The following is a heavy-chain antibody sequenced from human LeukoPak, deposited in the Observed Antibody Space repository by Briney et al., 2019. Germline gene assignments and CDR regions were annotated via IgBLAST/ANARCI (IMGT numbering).Heavy chain of an antibody. J-gene: IGHJ6*03. Sequence: PSETLSLTCAVYGGSFSGYYWSWIRQPPGKGLEWIGEINHSGSTNYNPSLKSRVTISVDTSKNQFSLKLSSVTAADTAVYYCARGQKDCSGGSCYFHYYYYYMDVWGKGTTVTVSS. CDR2: INHSGST. D-gene: IGHD2-15*01. CDR3: ARGQKDCSGGSCYFHYYYYYMDV. CDR1: GGSFSGYY. V-gene: IGHV4-34*01.